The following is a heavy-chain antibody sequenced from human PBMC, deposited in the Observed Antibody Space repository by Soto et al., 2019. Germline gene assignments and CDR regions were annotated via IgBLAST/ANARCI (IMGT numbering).Heavy chain of an antibody. D-gene: IGHD2-2*02. Sequence: SETLSLTCAVYGGSLSGYYWSWIRQPPGKGLEWIGGINPSGSTNYNPSLKSRVTISVDTSKNQFSLKLSSVTAADTAVYYCARGTPRVVVVPAAIRGRWFDPWGQGTLVTV. J-gene: IGHJ5*02. V-gene: IGHV4-34*01. CDR2: INPSGST. CDR3: ARGTPRVVVVPAAIRGRWFDP. CDR1: GGSLSGYY.